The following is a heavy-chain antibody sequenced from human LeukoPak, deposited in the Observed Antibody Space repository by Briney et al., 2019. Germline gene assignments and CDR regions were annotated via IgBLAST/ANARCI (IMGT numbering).Heavy chain of an antibody. V-gene: IGHV3-7*01. CDR1: GFTFSSYW. D-gene: IGHD5-12*01. Sequence: GGSLRLSCAASGFTFSSYWMSWVRQAPGKGLEWVANIKQDGSEEYYVDSVKGRFTISRDNAKNSLYLQMNSLRAEDTAVYYCARWGDIVATSPNFDYWGQGTLVTVSS. J-gene: IGHJ4*02. CDR3: ARWGDIVATSPNFDY. CDR2: IKQDGSEE.